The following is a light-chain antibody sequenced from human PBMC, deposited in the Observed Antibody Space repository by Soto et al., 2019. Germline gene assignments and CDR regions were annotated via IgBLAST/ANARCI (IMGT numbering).Light chain of an antibody. CDR3: SSYTSASTPLV. CDR2: DVS. J-gene: IGLJ2*01. V-gene: IGLV2-14*01. Sequence: QSALTQPASVSWSPGQSITISCTGTGSDVGGYNYVSWYQQHPGKAPKVMIYDVSNRPSGVSNRFSGSKSGNTASLTISGLQAEDEADYYCSSYTSASTPLVFGGGTTLTVL. CDR1: GSDVGGYNY.